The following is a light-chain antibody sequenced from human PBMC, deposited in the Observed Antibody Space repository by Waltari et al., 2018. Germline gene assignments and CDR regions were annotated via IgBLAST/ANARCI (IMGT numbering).Light chain of an antibody. CDR2: DVT. V-gene: IGLV2-14*03. CDR3: SSYTSSSTVI. J-gene: IGLJ2*01. Sequence: YQQPPGEPPQLIIYDVTQRPSGVSNHFAGSMSGNTASLTISGLQAEDEAHYYCSSYTSSSTVIFGGGTKLTVL.